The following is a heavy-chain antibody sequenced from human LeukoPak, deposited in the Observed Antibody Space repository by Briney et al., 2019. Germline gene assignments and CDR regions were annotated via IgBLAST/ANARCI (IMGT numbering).Heavy chain of an antibody. V-gene: IGHV3-23*01. Sequence: GGSLRLSCAGYAFTFSNYAMGWVRQAPGKGLEWVSAISGSAGSTYYADSVKGRFTISRDNSKNTLYLQMNSLRVEDTALYYCAKGEWYHWNSYWGYFDYWGQGTLVTVSS. J-gene: IGHJ4*02. CDR3: AKGEWYHWNSYWGYFDY. CDR2: ISGSAGST. D-gene: IGHD1-7*01. CDR1: AFTFSNYA.